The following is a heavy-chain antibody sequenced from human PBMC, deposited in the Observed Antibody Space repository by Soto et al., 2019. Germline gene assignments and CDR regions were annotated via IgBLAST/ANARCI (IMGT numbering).Heavy chain of an antibody. CDR2: IWYDGSLK. CDR1: GFTFSHHG. Sequence: QVQLVESGGGVVQPGKSLRLSCAASGFTFSHHGIHWVRQAPGKGLEWVAVIWYDGSLKYYGDSVQGRFTVSRDNSKNTVYQQMNSLRAEDSAVYYCARWDLDWWGQGTLVTVSS. J-gene: IGHJ4*02. CDR3: ARWDLDW. V-gene: IGHV3-33*01. D-gene: IGHD2-21*01.